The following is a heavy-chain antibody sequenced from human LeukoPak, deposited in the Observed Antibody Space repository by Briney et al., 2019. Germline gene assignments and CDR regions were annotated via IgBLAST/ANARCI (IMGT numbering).Heavy chain of an antibody. CDR1: GFTFSSYW. CDR2: INSDGSST. J-gene: IGHJ4*02. Sequence: GGSLRLSCAASGFTFSSYWMHWVRQAPGKGLVWVSRINSDGSSTYYADSVKGRFTISRDNSKNTLYLQMNSLRAEDTAVYYCAGSHSSSWYPPWFYWGQGTLVTVSS. V-gene: IGHV3-74*01. D-gene: IGHD6-13*01. CDR3: AGSHSSSWYPPWFY.